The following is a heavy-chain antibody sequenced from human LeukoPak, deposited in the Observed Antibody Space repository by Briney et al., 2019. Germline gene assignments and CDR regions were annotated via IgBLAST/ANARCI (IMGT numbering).Heavy chain of an antibody. D-gene: IGHD2-15*01. CDR2: ISAYNGNT. J-gene: IGHJ4*02. CDR1: GYTFTSYG. CDR3: ARVYCSGGSCYGSVDY. V-gene: IGHV1-18*01. Sequence: ASVKVSCKASGYTFTSYGISWVRQAPGQGLGWMGWISAYNGNTNYAQKLQGRVTMTTDTSTSTAYMELRSLRSDDTAVYYCARVYCSGGSCYGSVDYWGQGTLVTVSS.